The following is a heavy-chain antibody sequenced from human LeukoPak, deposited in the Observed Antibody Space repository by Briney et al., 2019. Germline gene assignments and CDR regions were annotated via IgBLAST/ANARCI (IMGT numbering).Heavy chain of an antibody. CDR1: GGSFSGYY. V-gene: IGHV4-34*01. CDR2: INHSGST. CDR3: ARGGPLVYCSGGSGYSLDY. Sequence: SQTLSLTCAVYGGSFSGYYWSWIRQPPGKGLEWIGEINHSGSTNYNPSLKSRVTISVDTSKNQFSLKLSSVTAADTAVYYCARGGPLVYCSGGSGYSLDYWGQGTLVTVSS. D-gene: IGHD2-15*01. J-gene: IGHJ4*02.